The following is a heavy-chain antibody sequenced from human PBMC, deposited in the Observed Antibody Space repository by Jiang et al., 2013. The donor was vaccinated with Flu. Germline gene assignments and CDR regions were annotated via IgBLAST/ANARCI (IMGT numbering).Heavy chain of an antibody. CDR3: ARAGVWGSYRYGPEPYYFDY. V-gene: IGHV4-39*01. CDR2: IYYSGST. Sequence: GLVKPSETLSLTCTVSGGSISSSSYYWGWIRQPPGKGLEWIGSIYYSGSTYYNPSLKSRVTISVDTSKNQFSLKLSSVTAADTAVYYCARAGVWGSYRYGPEPYYFDYWGQGTLVTVSS. CDR1: GGSISSSSYY. J-gene: IGHJ4*02. D-gene: IGHD3-16*02.